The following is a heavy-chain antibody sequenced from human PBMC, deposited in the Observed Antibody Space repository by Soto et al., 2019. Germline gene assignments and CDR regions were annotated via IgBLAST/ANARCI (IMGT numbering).Heavy chain of an antibody. J-gene: IGHJ2*01. CDR3: AREVPSRYFDL. CDR2: INHSGST. D-gene: IGHD1-1*01. V-gene: IGHV4-34*01. Sequence: QVRLQQWGAGLLKPSETLSLTCAVYGASFSDSYWNWIRQPPGKGLEWIGEINHSGSTIYNTSLESRVTISLDTSRKQFTLKMRSATAAYTAVYYCAREVPSRYFDLWGRGTPVTVSS. CDR1: GASFSDSY.